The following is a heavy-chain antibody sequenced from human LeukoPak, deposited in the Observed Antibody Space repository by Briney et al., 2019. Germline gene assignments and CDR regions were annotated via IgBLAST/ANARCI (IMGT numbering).Heavy chain of an antibody. CDR3: ARAEVGAVDY. J-gene: IGHJ4*02. Sequence: GGSLRLSCAASGFTFSSYWMHWVRQAPGKGLEWVAVISYDGSNKYYADSVKGRFTISRDNSKNTLYLQMNSLRAEDTAVYYCARAEVGAVDYWGQGTLVTVSS. CDR1: GFTFSSYW. V-gene: IGHV3-30-3*01. D-gene: IGHD1-26*01. CDR2: ISYDGSNK.